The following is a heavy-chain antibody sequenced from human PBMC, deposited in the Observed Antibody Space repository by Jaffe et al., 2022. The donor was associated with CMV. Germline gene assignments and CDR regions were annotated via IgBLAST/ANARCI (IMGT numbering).Heavy chain of an antibody. V-gene: IGHV1-24*01. D-gene: IGHD2-15*01. CDR2: FDPEDGET. CDR3: ATVTEVVVAARFMDAFDI. J-gene: IGHJ3*02. CDR1: GYTLTELS. Sequence: QVQLVQSGAEVKKPGASVKVSCKVSGYTLTELSMHWVRQAPGKGLEWMGGFDPEDGETIYAQKFQGRVTMTEDTSTDTAYMELSSLRSEDTAVYYCATVTEVVVAARFMDAFDIWGQGTMVTVSS.